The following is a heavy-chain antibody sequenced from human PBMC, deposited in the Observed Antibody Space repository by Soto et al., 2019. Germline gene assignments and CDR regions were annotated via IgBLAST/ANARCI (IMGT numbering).Heavy chain of an antibody. Sequence: ASVKVSCKASGYTFTSYGISWVRQAPGQGLEWMGWISAYNGNTNYAQKLQGRVTMTTDTSTSTAYMELRSLRSEDTAVYYCARGRSGRDYYYYYYMDVWGKGTTVTVSS. CDR1: GYTFTSYG. J-gene: IGHJ6*03. V-gene: IGHV1-18*01. CDR2: ISAYNGNT. D-gene: IGHD3-10*01. CDR3: ARGRSGRDYYYYYYMDV.